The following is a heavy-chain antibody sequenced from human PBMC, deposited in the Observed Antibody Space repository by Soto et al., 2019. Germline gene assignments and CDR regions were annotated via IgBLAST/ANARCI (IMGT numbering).Heavy chain of an antibody. J-gene: IGHJ4*02. CDR1: GGSISGSY. CDR2: VYYTGST. Sequence: SETLSLTCSVSGGSISGSYWSWIRQSPGKGLEWLGYVYYTGSTNYSPSLRSRVSISVDTSKNEFSLRLSSVTAADTAVYFCARSVAVPGTHIDYWGQGTQVTVSS. V-gene: IGHV4-59*01. CDR3: ARSVAVPGTHIDY. D-gene: IGHD6-19*01.